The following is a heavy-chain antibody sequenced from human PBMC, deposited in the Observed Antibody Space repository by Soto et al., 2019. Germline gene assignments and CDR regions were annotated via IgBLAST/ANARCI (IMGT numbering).Heavy chain of an antibody. V-gene: IGHV1-69*13. J-gene: IGHJ6*04. Sequence: ASVKVSCKASGYTFTTYGISWVRQAPGQGLEWMGGIIPSNGKAYYGQKFQGRVTVTADESTNTAYMELSSLRSEDTAVYFCARMVIPYYYYAMDVWGKAPTVTVSS. CDR1: GYTFTTYG. CDR3: ARMVIPYYYYAMDV. CDR2: IIPSNGKA. D-gene: IGHD3-22*01.